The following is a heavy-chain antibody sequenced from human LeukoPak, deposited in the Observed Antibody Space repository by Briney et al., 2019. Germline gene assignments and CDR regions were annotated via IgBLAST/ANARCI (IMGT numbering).Heavy chain of an antibody. D-gene: IGHD3-10*01. CDR2: INPNSGGT. V-gene: IGHV1-2*06. Sequence: ASVKVSCKASGYTFTSYYMHWVRQAPGQGLEWMGRINPNSGGTNYAQKFQGRVTMTRDTSISTAYMELSRLRSDDTAVYYCARVVLLWFGESSSDYGMDVWGQGTTVTVSS. CDR3: ARVVLLWFGESSSDYGMDV. CDR1: GYTFTSYY. J-gene: IGHJ6*02.